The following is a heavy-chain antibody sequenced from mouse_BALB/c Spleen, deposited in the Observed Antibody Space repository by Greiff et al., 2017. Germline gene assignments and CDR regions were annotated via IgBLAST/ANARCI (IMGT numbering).Heavy chain of an antibody. CDR2: ISYSGST. D-gene: IGHD2-4*01. CDR3: ARLEY. CDR1: GYSITSDYA. J-gene: IGHJ2*01. V-gene: IGHV3-2*02. Sequence: EVKLMESGPGLVKPSQSLFLTCTVTGYSITSDYAWNWIRQFPGNKLEWMGYISYSGSTSYNPSLKSRISITRDTSKNQFFLHLNSMTTEDTATYYCARLEYWSQGTTLTGSS.